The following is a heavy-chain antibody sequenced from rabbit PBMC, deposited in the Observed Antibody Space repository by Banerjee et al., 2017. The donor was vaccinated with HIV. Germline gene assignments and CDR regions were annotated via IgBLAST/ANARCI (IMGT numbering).Heavy chain of an antibody. D-gene: IGHD4-1*01. CDR3: ARDLAGVIGWNFNL. J-gene: IGHJ4*01. CDR1: GFTISSYH. V-gene: IGHV1S40*01. CDR2: IYVGSSGVT. Sequence: QSLEESGGDLVTTGGTLTLTCTASGFTISSYHMCWVRQAPGKGLEWIACIYVGSSGVTVYATWAKGRFTISKASWTTVTLQMTSLTAADTASYFCARDLAGVIGWNFNLWGPGTLVTVS.